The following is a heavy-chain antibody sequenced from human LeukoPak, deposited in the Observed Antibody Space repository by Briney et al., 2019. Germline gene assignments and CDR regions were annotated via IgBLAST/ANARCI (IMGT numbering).Heavy chain of an antibody. V-gene: IGHV3-7*01. D-gene: IGHD5-12*01. Sequence: PGGSLRLSCAASGFTFSSYWMSWVRQAPGKGLEWVANIKQDGSEKYYVDSVKGRFTISRDNAKNSLYLQMNSLRAEDTAVYYCARDNNQRGYSGYDYFIVYYYYYMDVWGKGTTVTVSS. CDR2: IKQDGSEK. J-gene: IGHJ6*03. CDR1: GFTFSSYW. CDR3: ARDNNQRGYSGYDYFIVYYYYYMDV.